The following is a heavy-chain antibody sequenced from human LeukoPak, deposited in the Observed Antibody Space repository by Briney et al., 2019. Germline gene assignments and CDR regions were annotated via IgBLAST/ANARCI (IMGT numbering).Heavy chain of an antibody. CDR3: ARDGSGWYDNYFDY. CDR1: GGSVSSGSYY. CDR2: IYYSGST. Sequence: PSETLSLTCTVSGGSVSSGSYYWSWIRQPPGKGLEWIGYIYYSGSTNYNPSLKSRVTISVDTSKNQFSLKLSSVTAADTAVYYCARDGSGWYDNYFDYWGQGTLVTVSS. J-gene: IGHJ4*02. V-gene: IGHV4-61*01. D-gene: IGHD6-19*01.